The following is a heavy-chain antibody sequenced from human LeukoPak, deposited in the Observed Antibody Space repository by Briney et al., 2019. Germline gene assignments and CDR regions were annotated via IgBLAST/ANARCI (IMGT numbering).Heavy chain of an antibody. CDR1: GYTYSTYG. CDR3: ARDVIPYYYDSSGYLHYCDY. Sequence: ASVKVSCKASGYTYSTYGISWVRQAPGQGLEWMGWINGYKGNTNYAQKLQGRVTMTTDTSTSTAYMELRSLRSDDTAVYYCARDVIPYYYDSSGYLHYCDYWGQGTLVTVSS. D-gene: IGHD3-22*01. J-gene: IGHJ4*02. CDR2: INGYKGNT. V-gene: IGHV1-18*01.